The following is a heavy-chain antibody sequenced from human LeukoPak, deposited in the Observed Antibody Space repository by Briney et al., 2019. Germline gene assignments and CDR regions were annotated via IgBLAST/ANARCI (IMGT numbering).Heavy chain of an antibody. CDR2: IYPADSTA. J-gene: IGHJ4*02. CDR3: ARLRHPAQPPGY. D-gene: IGHD1-14*01. CDR1: GYSFTTYW. Sequence: GESLKISCKASGYSFTTYWIGWVRQVPGKGLEWVGIIYPADSTARYSPSFQGQVTISADKSINTAYLQWSSLKASDTVMYYCARLRHPAQPPGYWGQGTLVTVSS. V-gene: IGHV5-51*01.